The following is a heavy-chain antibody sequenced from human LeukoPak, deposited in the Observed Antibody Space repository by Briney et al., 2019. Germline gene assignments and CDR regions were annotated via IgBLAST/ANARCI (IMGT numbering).Heavy chain of an antibody. V-gene: IGHV3-53*01. CDR2: IYSGGST. Sequence: PGGSLRLSCAASELTVSSNYMSWVRQAPGKGLEWVSLIYSGGSTYYADSVKGRFTISRDNSKNTLYLQMNSLRAEDTAVYYCASEFRSEGYWGQGTLVTVSS. J-gene: IGHJ4*02. CDR1: ELTVSSNY. CDR3: ASEFRSEGY.